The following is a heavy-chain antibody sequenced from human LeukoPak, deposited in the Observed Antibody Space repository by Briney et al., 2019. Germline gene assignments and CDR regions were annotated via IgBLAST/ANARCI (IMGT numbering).Heavy chain of an antibody. CDR2: ITSSSSSYR. CDR3: ARLKKSSGWYNFDY. J-gene: IGHJ4*02. Sequence: GGSLRLSCAASGFTFSDYVMNWVRQAPGKGLEWVSCITSSSSSYRSYADSVKGRFTISRDDAKNSVFLQMDSLRAEDTAVYYCARLKKSSGWYNFDYWGQGALVTVSS. V-gene: IGHV3-21*01. CDR1: GFTFSDYV. D-gene: IGHD6-19*01.